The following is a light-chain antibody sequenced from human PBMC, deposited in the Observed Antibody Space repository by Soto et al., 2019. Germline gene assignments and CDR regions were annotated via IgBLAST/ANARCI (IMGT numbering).Light chain of an antibody. CDR3: QQYDNLPPLT. CDR2: DAS. V-gene: IGKV1-33*01. J-gene: IGKJ4*01. Sequence: DIQMTQSPSSLSASVGDRVTITCQASQDISNYLHWYQQKPGKAPKLLIYDASNLETGVPSRFSGSGSGTDFTLTISSLQPEDIETYYCQQYDNLPPLTFGGGTKGEIK. CDR1: QDISNY.